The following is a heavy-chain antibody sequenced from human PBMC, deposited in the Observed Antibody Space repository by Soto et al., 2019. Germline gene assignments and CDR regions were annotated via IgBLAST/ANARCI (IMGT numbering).Heavy chain of an antibody. J-gene: IGHJ4*02. CDR1: GYTFTSYV. CDR3: ARDLDDYNSTGY. CDR2: INAGNGNT. Sequence: GASVKVSCKASGYTFTSYVMHWVRQAPGQRLEWMGWINAGNGNTEYSQNFQDRVTFTRDTSASTAYMEVTSLRSEDTAAYYCARDLDDYNSTGYWGQGTLVTVSS. V-gene: IGHV1-3*01. D-gene: IGHD4-4*01.